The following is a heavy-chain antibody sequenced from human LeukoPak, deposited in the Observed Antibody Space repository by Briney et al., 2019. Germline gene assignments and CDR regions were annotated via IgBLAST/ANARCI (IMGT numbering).Heavy chain of an antibody. Sequence: GGSLRLSCAASGISFGNNWMHWVRQAPGKGLVWISRINSDGGGAIYADSVKGRFTVSRDNAKNTLYLQMNSLRAEDTAVYYCARDVPHNWFDTWGQGTLVTVSS. CDR2: INSDGGGA. CDR3: ARDVPHNWFDT. J-gene: IGHJ5*02. V-gene: IGHV3-74*01. CDR1: GISFGNNW.